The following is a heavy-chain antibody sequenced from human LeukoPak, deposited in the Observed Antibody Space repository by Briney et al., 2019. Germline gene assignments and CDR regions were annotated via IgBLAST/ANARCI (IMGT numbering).Heavy chain of an antibody. J-gene: IGHJ5*02. Sequence: SVKVSCKASGGTFSSYAFSWVRQAPGQGLEWMGRIIPILGIANYAQKFQGRVTITPDKSTSTAYMELSSLRSEDTAVYYCASVLSGIAVARSFDPWGQGTLVTVSS. CDR3: ASVLSGIAVARSFDP. CDR2: IIPILGIA. V-gene: IGHV1-69*04. CDR1: GGTFSSYA. D-gene: IGHD6-19*01.